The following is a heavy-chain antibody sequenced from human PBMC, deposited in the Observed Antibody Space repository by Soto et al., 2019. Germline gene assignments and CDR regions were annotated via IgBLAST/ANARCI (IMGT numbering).Heavy chain of an antibody. D-gene: IGHD6-19*01. J-gene: IGHJ4*02. CDR2: IHDSGST. CDR3: ASQATGWYPDY. V-gene: IGHV4-31*03. Sequence: QVELQESGPGLVKPSQTLSLTCTVSGGSISSSGYYWSWIRQHPGKGLEWIGYIHDSGSTYYNPYLKSRVTISVDTSKNQFSLKLTSVTAADTAVYYCASQATGWYPDYWGQGTLVTVSS. CDR1: GGSISSSGYY.